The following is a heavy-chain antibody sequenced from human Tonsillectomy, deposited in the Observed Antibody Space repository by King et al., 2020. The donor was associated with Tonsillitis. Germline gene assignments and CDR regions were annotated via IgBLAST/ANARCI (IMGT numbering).Heavy chain of an antibody. V-gene: IGHV2-70*01. D-gene: IGHD3-3*01. CDR1: GFSLRNSGMC. CDR2: IDWDADK. CDR3: ARINNDFWSGYADY. Sequence: VTLRESGPALVKPTQTLTLTCTFSGFSLRNSGMCVSWIRQPPGKALEWLEHIDWDADKNYSTSMKTRLTISKDSSKNQVVLTMTNMDPVDTATYYCARINNDFWSGYADYWGRGTLVTVSS. J-gene: IGHJ4*02.